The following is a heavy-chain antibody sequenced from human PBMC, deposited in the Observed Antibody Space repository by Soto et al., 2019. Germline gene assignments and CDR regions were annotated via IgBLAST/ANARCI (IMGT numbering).Heavy chain of an antibody. D-gene: IGHD3-22*01. V-gene: IGHV3-15*01. J-gene: IGHJ5*02. Sequence: VSLRLSCAASGFTFSNAWMSWVRQAPGKGLEWAGRIKSKTDGGTTDYAAPVKGRFTISRDDSKNTLYLQMNSLKTEDTAVYYCTTALITMIVVVPTTWGQGTLVTVSS. CDR1: GFTFSNAW. CDR2: IKSKTDGGTT. CDR3: TTALITMIVVVPTT.